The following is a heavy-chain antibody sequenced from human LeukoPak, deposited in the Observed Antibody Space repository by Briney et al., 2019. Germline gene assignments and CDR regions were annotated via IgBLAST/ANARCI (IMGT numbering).Heavy chain of an antibody. CDR3: ATGGGSSGYPDY. D-gene: IGHD3-22*01. J-gene: IGHJ4*01. CDR2: INPNTGGT. CDR1: GYTFTGHY. Sequence: ASVKVSCKASGYTFTGHYIHWVRQAPGQGLEWMGWINPNTGGTNYEQRFQGRVTVTRDTSINTVYMELNRLRSDDTAVYYCATGGGSSGYPDYWGHGSLIIVSS. V-gene: IGHV1-2*02.